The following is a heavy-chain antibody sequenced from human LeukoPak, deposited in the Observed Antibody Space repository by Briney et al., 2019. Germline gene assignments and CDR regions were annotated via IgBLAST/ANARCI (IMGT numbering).Heavy chain of an antibody. V-gene: IGHV3-74*01. D-gene: IGHD3-10*01. CDR1: GFTFSSYW. CDR2: INSDGSST. Sequence: GGSLRLSCAASGFTFSSYWMHWVRQAPGKGLVWVSRINSDGSSTSYAHSVKGRFSISRDTAKNTLYLQMNSLRAEDTAVYYCARPLGSGTISYYYGMDVWGQGTTVTVSS. J-gene: IGHJ6*02. CDR3: ARPLGSGTISYYYGMDV.